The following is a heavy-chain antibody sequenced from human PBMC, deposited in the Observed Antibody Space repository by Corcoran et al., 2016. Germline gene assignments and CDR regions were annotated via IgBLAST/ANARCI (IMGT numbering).Heavy chain of an antibody. D-gene: IGHD2-15*01. CDR2: IIPIFGTA. Sequence: QVQLVQSGAEVKKPGSSVKVSCKASGGTFSSYAISWVRQAPGQGLEWMGGIIPIFGTANYAQKFQGRVTITADKSTSTAYMELRSLRSEDTAVYYCARGVCSGGSCYGSYYYGMDVWGQGTTVTVSS. CDR1: GGTFSSYA. CDR3: ARGVCSGGSCYGSYYYGMDV. V-gene: IGHV1-69*06. J-gene: IGHJ6*02.